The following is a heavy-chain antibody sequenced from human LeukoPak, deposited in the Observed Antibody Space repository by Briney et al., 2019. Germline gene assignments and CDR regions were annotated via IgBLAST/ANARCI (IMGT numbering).Heavy chain of an antibody. CDR2: INHSGST. CDR1: GGSFSGYY. J-gene: IGHJ4*02. Sequence: SETLSLTCAVYGGSFSGYYWSWIRQPPGKGLEWIGEINHSGSTNYNPSLKSRVTISVDTSKNQFSLKLSSVTAADTAVYYCARADVRQFDYRGQGTLVTVSS. V-gene: IGHV4-34*01. CDR3: ARADVRQFDY.